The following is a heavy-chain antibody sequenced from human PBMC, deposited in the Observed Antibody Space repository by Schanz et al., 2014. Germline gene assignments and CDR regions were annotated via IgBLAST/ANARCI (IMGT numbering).Heavy chain of an antibody. D-gene: IGHD2-2*01. CDR1: GYTFTGYY. CDR2: INPNSGGT. J-gene: IGHJ5*02. V-gene: IGHV1-2*02. CDR3: VRAVGPAALHGYWFDP. Sequence: QVQLVQSGAEVKKPGASVRVSCKASGYTFTGYYMNWVRQAPGQGLEWMGWINPNSGGTDYAQKFQGRVTMTSDTSISTAYMELSRLRPDDTAIYYCVRAVGPAALHGYWFDPWGQGTLVTVSS.